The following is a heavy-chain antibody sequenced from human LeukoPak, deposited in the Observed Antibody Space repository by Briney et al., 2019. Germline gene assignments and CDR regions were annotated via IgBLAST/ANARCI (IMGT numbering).Heavy chain of an antibody. D-gene: IGHD6-13*01. V-gene: IGHV3-48*01. Sequence: GGSLRLSCAASGVTFSSYSMNWVRQAPGKGLEWVAYISSSRSPIYYADSLKGRFTISRDNAKNSLFLQIDSLRAEDTAVYYCAKDSGYTSSWYFGDYWGQGTLVTVSS. CDR3: AKDSGYTSSWYFGDY. J-gene: IGHJ4*02. CDR2: ISSSRSPI. CDR1: GVTFSSYS.